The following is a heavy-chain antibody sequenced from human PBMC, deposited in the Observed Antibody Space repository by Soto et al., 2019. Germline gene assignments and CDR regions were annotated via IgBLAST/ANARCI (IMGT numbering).Heavy chain of an antibody. Sequence: PSETLSLTCTVSGGSISSSSYYWGWIRQPPGKGLEWIGSIYYSGSTYYNPSLKSRVTISVDTSKNQFSLKLSSVTAADAAVYYCARDVAAVYNWFDPWGQGTLVTVSS. D-gene: IGHD6-13*01. CDR3: ARDVAAVYNWFDP. CDR1: GGSISSSSYY. V-gene: IGHV4-39*07. J-gene: IGHJ5*02. CDR2: IYYSGST.